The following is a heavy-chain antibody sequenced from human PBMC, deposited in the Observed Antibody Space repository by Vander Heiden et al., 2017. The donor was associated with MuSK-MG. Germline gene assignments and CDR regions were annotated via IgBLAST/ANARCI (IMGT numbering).Heavy chain of an antibody. V-gene: IGHV3-74*01. CDR2: INSDGSST. D-gene: IGHD3-3*01. Sequence: VQGVESGGGLVQPGGSLRLSCAASGFFFSSYWMHWVRQAPGKGLVWVSRINSDGSSTNYADSVKGRFTISRDNAKNTLYLQMNSLRAEDTAVYYCARDRDKNYDFWSGYTVGYMDVWGKGTTVTVSS. CDR1: GFFFSSYW. J-gene: IGHJ6*03. CDR3: ARDRDKNYDFWSGYTVGYMDV.